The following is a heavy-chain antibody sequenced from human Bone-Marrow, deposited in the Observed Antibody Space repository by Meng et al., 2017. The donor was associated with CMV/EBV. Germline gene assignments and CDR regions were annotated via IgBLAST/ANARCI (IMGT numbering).Heavy chain of an antibody. CDR1: GFTFSSHW. CDR2: IYIDGSST. D-gene: IGHD2-15*01. V-gene: IGHV3-74*01. CDR3: ARGALAVYCSGGSCYSDWYFDL. J-gene: IGHJ2*01. Sequence: GGSLRLSCAASGFTFSSHWMHWVRQAPGKGLVWVSRIYIDGSSTSYADSVKGRFTISRDNAKNTLYLQMNSLRAEDTALYYCARGALAVYCSGGSCYSDWYFDLWGRGTLATVSS.